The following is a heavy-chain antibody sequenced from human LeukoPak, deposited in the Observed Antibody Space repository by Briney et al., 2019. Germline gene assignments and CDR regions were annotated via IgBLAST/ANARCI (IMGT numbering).Heavy chain of an antibody. CDR1: GYTFTGYY. D-gene: IGHD3-3*01. V-gene: IGHV1-2*02. Sequence: ASVKVSCKASGYTFTGYYMHWVRQAPGQGLEWMGWINPNSGGTNYVQKFQGRVTMTRDTSISTAYMELSRLRSDDTAVYYCARVLTIFAQGEGCWGQGTLVTVSS. CDR2: INPNSGGT. J-gene: IGHJ4*02. CDR3: ARVLTIFAQGEGC.